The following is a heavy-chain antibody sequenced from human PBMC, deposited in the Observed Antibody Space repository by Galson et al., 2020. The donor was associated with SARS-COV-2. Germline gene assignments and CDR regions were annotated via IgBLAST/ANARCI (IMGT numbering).Heavy chain of an antibody. CDR2: MDKSSTYI. CDR3: ARDTLTTVTKSFAY. V-gene: IGHV3-21*01. D-gene: IGHD4-4*01. CDR1: GSTFSSYS. J-gene: IGHJ4*02. Sequence: GESLKISCAASGSTFSSYSMTWVRQAPGKGLEWVASMDKSSTYIYYADSVKGRFTISRDNAENSLYLQMNSLRVEDTAVYYCARDTLTTVTKSFAYWGQGTLFTVSS.